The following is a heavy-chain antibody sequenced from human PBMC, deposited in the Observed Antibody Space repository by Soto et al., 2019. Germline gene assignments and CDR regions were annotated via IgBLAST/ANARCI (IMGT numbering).Heavy chain of an antibody. J-gene: IGHJ6*02. CDR1: GDTFSRNS. D-gene: IGHD2-2*01. Sequence: QVQLVQSGAEVKKPGSLVNVSCKASGDTFSRNSISWVRQAPGQGLEWRGGLFPVFGTATYAKKLQGRVIIITDRSTTTTYMELTSSTYEDTAVYYCDEGPSAAAWYPHGMDVWGQGTTVTLSS. CDR3: DEGPSAAAWYPHGMDV. V-gene: IGHV1-69*05. CDR2: LFPVFGTA.